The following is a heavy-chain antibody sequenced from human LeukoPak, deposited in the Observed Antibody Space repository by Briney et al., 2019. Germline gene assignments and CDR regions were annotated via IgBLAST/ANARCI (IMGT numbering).Heavy chain of an antibody. CDR2: IKQDGSEK. J-gene: IGHJ5*02. CDR1: GFTFSSYE. CDR3: ARRYLLWFGELLTP. D-gene: IGHD3-10*01. V-gene: IGHV3-7*01. Sequence: PGGSLRLSCAASGFTFSSYEMNWVRQAPGKGLEWVANIKQDGSEKYYVDSVKGRFTISRDNAKNSLYLQMNSLRAEDTAVYYCARRYLLWFGELLTPWGQGTLVTVSS.